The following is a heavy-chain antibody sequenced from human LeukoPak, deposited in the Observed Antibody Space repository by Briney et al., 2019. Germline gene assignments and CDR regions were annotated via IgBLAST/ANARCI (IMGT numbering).Heavy chain of an antibody. CDR2: INPNSGNT. Sequence: ASVKVSCKASGYTFTGYYMHWVRQAPGQGLEWMGRINPNSGNTNYAQKLQGRVTMTTDTSTSTAYMELRSLRSDDTAVYYCATNNWNPTGSWGQGTLVTVSS. D-gene: IGHD1-20*01. CDR3: ATNNWNPTGS. V-gene: IGHV1-2*06. CDR1: GYTFTGYY. J-gene: IGHJ5*02.